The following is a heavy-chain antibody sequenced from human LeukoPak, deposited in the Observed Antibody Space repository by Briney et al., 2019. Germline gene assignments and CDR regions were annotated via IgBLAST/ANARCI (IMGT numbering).Heavy chain of an antibody. CDR2: ISAYNGNT. D-gene: IGHD3-10*01. Sequence: GASVKVSCKASGYTFTSYGISWVRQAPGQGLEWMGWISAYNGNTNYAQNLQGRVTMTTDTSTSTAYMELRSLRSDDTAVYYCARDRRIGGASGSYPLDYWGQGTLVTVFS. CDR1: GYTFTSYG. CDR3: ARDRRIGGASGSYPLDY. V-gene: IGHV1-18*01. J-gene: IGHJ4*02.